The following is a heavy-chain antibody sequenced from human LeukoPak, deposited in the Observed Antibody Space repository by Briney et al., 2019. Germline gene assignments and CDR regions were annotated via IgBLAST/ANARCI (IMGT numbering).Heavy chain of an antibody. V-gene: IGHV4-4*07. CDR3: ASGVGAGGGDAFDI. J-gene: IGHJ3*02. CDR2: IYTSGST. Sequence: PETLSLTCTVSGGSISSYYWSWIRQPAGKGLEWIGRIYTSGSTNYNPSLKSRVTMSVDTSKNQFSLKLSSVTAADTAVYYCASGVGAGGGDAFDIWGQGTMVTVSS. CDR1: GGSISSYY. D-gene: IGHD1-26*01.